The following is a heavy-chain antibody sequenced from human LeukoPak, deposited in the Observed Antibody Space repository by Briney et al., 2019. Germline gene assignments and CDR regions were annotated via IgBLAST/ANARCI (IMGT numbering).Heavy chain of an antibody. J-gene: IGHJ4*02. CDR1: GGSFSGYC. Sequence: SETLSLTCAVYGGSFSGYCWSWIRQPPGKGLEWIGEINHSGSTNYNPSLKGRVTISVDTSKNQFSLKLSSVTAADTAVYYCARGRGYSYGLFDYWGQGTLVTVSS. V-gene: IGHV4-34*01. CDR3: ARGRGYSYGLFDY. D-gene: IGHD5-18*01. CDR2: INHSGST.